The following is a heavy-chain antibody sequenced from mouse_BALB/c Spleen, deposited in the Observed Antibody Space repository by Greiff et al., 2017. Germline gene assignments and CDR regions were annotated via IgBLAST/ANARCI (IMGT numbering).Heavy chain of an antibody. CDR2: IDPANGNT. J-gene: IGHJ3*01. CDR3: AMIPFAY. D-gene: IGHD2-4*01. V-gene: IGHV14-3*02. Sequence: EVQVVESGAELVKPGASVKLSCTASGFNIKDTYMHWVKQRPEQGLEWIGRIDPANGNTKYDPKFQGKATITADTSSNTAYLQLSSLTSEDTAVYYCAMIPFAYWGQGTLVTVSA. CDR1: GFNIKDTY.